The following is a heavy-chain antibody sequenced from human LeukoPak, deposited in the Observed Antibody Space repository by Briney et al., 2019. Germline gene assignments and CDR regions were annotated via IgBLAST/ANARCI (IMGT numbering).Heavy chain of an antibody. J-gene: IGHJ4*02. CDR3: AKERWYFDY. CDR1: GFTFSSYV. CDR2: IWYDGSNK. D-gene: IGHD6-13*01. V-gene: IGHV3-33*06. Sequence: GGSLRLSCAASGFTFSSYVMHWVRQAPGKGLEWVAVIWYDGSNKYYADSVKGRFTISRDNSKNTLYLQMYSLRAEDSAVYYWAKERWYFDYWGQGTLVTVSS.